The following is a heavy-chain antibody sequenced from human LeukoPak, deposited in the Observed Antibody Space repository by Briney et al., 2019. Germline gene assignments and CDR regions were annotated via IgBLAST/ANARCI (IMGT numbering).Heavy chain of an antibody. Sequence: SQTLSLTCAVSGGPISSGGYSWSWIRQPPGKGLEWIGYIYHSGSTYYNPSLKSRVTISVDRSKNQFSLKLSSVTAADTAVYYCARGGYYDSSGYTRDDAFDIWGQGTMVTVSS. CDR2: IYHSGST. CDR3: ARGGYYDSSGYTRDDAFDI. D-gene: IGHD3-22*01. CDR1: GGPISSGGYS. V-gene: IGHV4-30-2*01. J-gene: IGHJ3*02.